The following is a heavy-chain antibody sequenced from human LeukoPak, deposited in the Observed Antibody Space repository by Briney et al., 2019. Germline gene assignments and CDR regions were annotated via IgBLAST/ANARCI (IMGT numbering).Heavy chain of an antibody. V-gene: IGHV3-23*01. CDR2: ISGSGGST. CDR1: GFTFSSYA. Sequence: GGSLRLSCAASGFTFSSYAMSWVRQAPGKGLEWVSAISGSGGSTYYADSEKRRLTISRDNSKNTLYLQMNSLRAEDTAVYYCANTPSGYSYGYAEDYWGQGTLVTVSS. D-gene: IGHD5-18*01. CDR3: ANTPSGYSYGYAEDY. J-gene: IGHJ4*02.